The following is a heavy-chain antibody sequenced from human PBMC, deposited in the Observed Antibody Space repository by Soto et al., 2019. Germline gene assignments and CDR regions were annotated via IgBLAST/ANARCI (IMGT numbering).Heavy chain of an antibody. V-gene: IGHV1-2*02. CDR1: GYTVTCSG. CDR2: INPNSGGT. CDR3: ATGPYSGSYDY. J-gene: IGHJ4*02. D-gene: IGHD1-26*01. Sequence: GASVKVSCKASGYTVTCSGITWVRQAPGQGLEWMGWINPNSGGTNYAQKFQGRVTMTTDTSISTAYMELSSLRSDDTAVYYCATGPYSGSYDYWGQGTLVTVSS.